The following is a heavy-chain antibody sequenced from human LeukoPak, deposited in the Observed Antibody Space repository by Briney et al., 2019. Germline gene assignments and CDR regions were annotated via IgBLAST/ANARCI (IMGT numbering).Heavy chain of an antibody. CDR2: IYTSGST. CDR3: ARGLKYVGSFYGAFDI. D-gene: IGHD1-26*01. V-gene: IGHV4-4*07. CDR1: GGSISSYY. Sequence: SETLSLTCTVSGGSISSYYWSWIRQPAGKGLEWIGRIYTSGSTNYNPSLKSRVTMSVDTSKNQFSLKLSSVTAADTAVYYCARGLKYVGSFYGAFDIWGQGTMVTVSS. J-gene: IGHJ3*02.